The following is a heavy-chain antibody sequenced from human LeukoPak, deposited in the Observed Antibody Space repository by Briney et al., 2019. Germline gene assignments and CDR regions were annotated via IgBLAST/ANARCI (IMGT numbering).Heavy chain of an antibody. J-gene: IGHJ4*02. Sequence: GRSLRLSCAASGFTFSSYGMHWVRQAPGKGLEWVAVISYDGSNKYYADSVKGRFTISRDNSKNTLYLQMNSLRAEDTAVYYCARDGDILTGYYFDYWGQGTLVTVSS. CDR2: ISYDGSNK. CDR1: GFTFSSYG. CDR3: ARDGDILTGYYFDY. D-gene: IGHD3-9*01. V-gene: IGHV3-30*03.